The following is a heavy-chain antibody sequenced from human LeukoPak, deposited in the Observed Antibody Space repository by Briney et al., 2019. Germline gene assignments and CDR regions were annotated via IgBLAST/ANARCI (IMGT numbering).Heavy chain of an antibody. CDR1: GFTFSSYG. CDR2: ISYDGSNK. V-gene: IGHV3-30*18. J-gene: IGHJ4*02. CDR3: AKGRRPVTTYSDY. D-gene: IGHD4-17*01. Sequence: PGRSLRLSCPASGFTFSSYGMHWVRQAPGKGLECVAVISYDGSNKYYADSVKGRFTISRDNSKNTLYLQMNSLRAEDTAVYYCAKGRRPVTTYSDYWGQGTLVTVSS.